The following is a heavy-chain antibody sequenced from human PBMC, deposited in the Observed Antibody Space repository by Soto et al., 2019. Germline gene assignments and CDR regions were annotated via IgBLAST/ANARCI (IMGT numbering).Heavy chain of an antibody. CDR3: ARPVGIAPAVGYFDP. J-gene: IGHJ2*01. Sequence: QVQLQESGPGLVQPAETLSLTCTVSGASITSHYWSWIRQPPGKGLEWLGYIYYYSGSTDYNPFLKSRLTMSADTSKNQLSLRLTSATDADTAVYYCARPVGIAPAVGYFDPWGRGVLVKVSS. CDR2: IYYYSGST. D-gene: IGHD2-21*01. CDR1: GASITSHY. V-gene: IGHV4-59*08.